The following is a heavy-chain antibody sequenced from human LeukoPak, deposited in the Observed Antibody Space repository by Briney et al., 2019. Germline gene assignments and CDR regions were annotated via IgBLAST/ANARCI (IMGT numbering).Heavy chain of an antibody. CDR3: ARNLDSSGYRVPDAFDI. Sequence: SETLSLTCAVSGGSISSDAYSWSWIRQPPGKGLEWIGYIYHTGSTYYNPSLKSRVTISVDRSNNQFSLKLSSVTAADTAVYYCARNLDSSGYRVPDAFDIWGQGTMVTVSS. CDR2: IYHTGST. CDR1: GGSISSDAYS. D-gene: IGHD3-22*01. V-gene: IGHV4-30-2*01. J-gene: IGHJ3*02.